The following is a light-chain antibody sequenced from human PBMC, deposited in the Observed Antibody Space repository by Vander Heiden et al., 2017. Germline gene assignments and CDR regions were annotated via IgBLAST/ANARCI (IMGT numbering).Light chain of an antibody. V-gene: IGKV1-39*01. CDR2: AAS. CDR3: QQSYSTPLT. J-gene: IGKJ5*01. CDR1: QSISSY. Sequence: DVQSTQSPSSLSASVGDRVTITCRASQSISSYLNWYQQKPGKAPKLLIYAASSLQSGVPSRFSGSGSGTDFTLTIRRLQPEDFATYHCQQSYSTPLTFGQGTRLEIK.